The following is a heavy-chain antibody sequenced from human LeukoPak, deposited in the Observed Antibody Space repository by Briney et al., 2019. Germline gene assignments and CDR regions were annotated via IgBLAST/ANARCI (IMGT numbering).Heavy chain of an antibody. D-gene: IGHD1-26*01. CDR3: ARNLGYYAVDY. Sequence: GGSLRLSCAASGFTFGDYPINWVRQAPGKGLEWVAFIQSDGSNSYYADSVKGRFTISRDNSLNNLYLQMNSLKLEDTAVYFCARNLGYYAVDYWGQGTLVTVSS. V-gene: IGHV3-30*02. J-gene: IGHJ4*02. CDR2: IQSDGSNS. CDR1: GFTFGDYP.